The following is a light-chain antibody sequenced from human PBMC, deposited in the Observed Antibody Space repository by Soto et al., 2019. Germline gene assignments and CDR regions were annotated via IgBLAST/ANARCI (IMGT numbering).Light chain of an antibody. V-gene: IGLV2-11*01. CDR3: CSFAGSYTLYV. CDR1: TNY. Sequence: QSALTQPRSVSGSPGQSVTISCTGTTNYVSWYQQHPGKAPKLMIYDVRRRPSGVPDRFSGSKSGNTASLTISGLQAEDEADYYCCSFAGSYTLYVFGGGTKLTVL. J-gene: IGLJ1*01. CDR2: DVR.